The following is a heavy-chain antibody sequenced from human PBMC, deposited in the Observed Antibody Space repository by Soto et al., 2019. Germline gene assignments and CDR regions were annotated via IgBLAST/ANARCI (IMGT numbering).Heavy chain of an antibody. CDR3: AREDTATVGYYYYGMDV. CDR2: ISSSGSTI. Sequence: GGSLRLSCAASGFTFSSYEMNWVRQAPGKGLEWVSYISSSGSTIYYADSVKGRFTISRDNAKNSLYLQMNSLRAEDTAVYYCAREDTATVGYYYYGMDVWGQGTTVTVSS. D-gene: IGHD5-18*01. V-gene: IGHV3-48*03. CDR1: GFTFSSYE. J-gene: IGHJ6*02.